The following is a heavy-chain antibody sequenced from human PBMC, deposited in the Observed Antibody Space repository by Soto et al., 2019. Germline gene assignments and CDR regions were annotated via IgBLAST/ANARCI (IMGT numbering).Heavy chain of an antibody. V-gene: IGHV6-1*01. J-gene: IGHJ6*02. D-gene: IGHD6-6*01. CDR3: ARDGFEYSSSSPKGGYYYYGMDV. CDR1: GDSVSSNSAA. Sequence: PSQTLSLTCAISGDSVSSNSAAWNWIRQSPSRGLEWLGRTYYRSKWYNDYAVSVKSRITINPDTSKNQFSLQLNSVTPEDTAVYYCARDGFEYSSSSPKGGYYYYGMDVWGQGTTVTVS. CDR2: TYYRSKWYN.